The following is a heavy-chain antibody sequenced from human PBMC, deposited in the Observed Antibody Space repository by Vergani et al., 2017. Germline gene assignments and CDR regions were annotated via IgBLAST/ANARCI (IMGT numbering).Heavy chain of an antibody. D-gene: IGHD3-10*01. J-gene: IGHJ4*02. Sequence: QVTLKESGPALVKPTQTLTLTCTCSGFSLSSSGLRVSWIRQPPGKALEWLARIDWDDDKFYSASLRTRRTIAKDTSKNQVVLTMTNMDPVDTATYYCARGPPNFDYWGQGTLVTVSS. CDR3: ARGPPNFDY. CDR2: IDWDDDK. V-gene: IGHV2-70*04. CDR1: GFSLSSSGLR.